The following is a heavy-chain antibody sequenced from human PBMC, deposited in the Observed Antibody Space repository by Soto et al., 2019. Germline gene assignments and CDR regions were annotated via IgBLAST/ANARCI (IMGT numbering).Heavy chain of an antibody. Sequence: QVQLVQSGAEVKKPGASVKVSCKASGYTFTSYAISWVRQAPGQGLEWMGWISAYNGNTNYAHKLQCRITMTTGTPTRAAYMERRSLKAEDTAVYYGAREGPPDDYWGQGTLVTVCS. CDR2: ISAYNGNT. V-gene: IGHV1-18*01. CDR3: AREGPPDDY. J-gene: IGHJ4*02. CDR1: GYTFTSYA.